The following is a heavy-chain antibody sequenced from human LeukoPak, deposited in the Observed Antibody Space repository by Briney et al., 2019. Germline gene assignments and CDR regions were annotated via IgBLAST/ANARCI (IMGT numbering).Heavy chain of an antibody. CDR1: GFTFSDYY. D-gene: IGHD4-11*01. CDR2: ISSSGGTI. V-gene: IGHV3-11*04. Sequence: GGSLRLSCAASGFTFSDYYMSWIRQAPGKGLEWVSYISSSGGTIYYADSVKGRFTISRDNAKNSLYLQMNSLRAEDTAVYYCARAHYSNYAGLRDPNPYWGQGTLVTVSS. CDR3: ARAHYSNYAGLRDPNPY. J-gene: IGHJ4*02.